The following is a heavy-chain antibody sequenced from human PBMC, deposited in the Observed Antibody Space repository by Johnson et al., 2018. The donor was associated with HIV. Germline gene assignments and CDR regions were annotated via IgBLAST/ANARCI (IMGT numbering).Heavy chain of an antibody. CDR2: ISYDGTNK. J-gene: IGHJ3*02. CDR1: GFTFSSYA. Sequence: QVQLVESGGGVIQPGMSLRLSCAASGFTFSSYAMHWVRQAPGKGLEWVALISYDGTNKYYADSVKGRFTISRDNSKNTLYLQMNSLRAEDTAVYYCAREELEPDVFDIWGQGTMVTVS. CDR3: AREELEPDVFDI. D-gene: IGHD1-1*01. V-gene: IGHV3-30-3*01.